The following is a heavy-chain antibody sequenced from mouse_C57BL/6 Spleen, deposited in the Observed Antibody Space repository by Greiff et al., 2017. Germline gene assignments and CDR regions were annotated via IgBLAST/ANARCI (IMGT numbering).Heavy chain of an antibody. CDR2: IRSKSSNYAT. V-gene: IGHV10-3*01. CDR3: VREGGYYDYYAMDY. Sequence: DVKLVESGGGLVQPKGSLKLSCAASGFTFNTYAMHWVRQAPGKGLEWVARIRSKSSNYATYYADSMKDRFTISRDDSQSMLYLQMNNLKTEDTAMYYCVREGGYYDYYAMDYWGQGTSVTVSS. D-gene: IGHD2-3*01. J-gene: IGHJ4*01. CDR1: GFTFNTYA.